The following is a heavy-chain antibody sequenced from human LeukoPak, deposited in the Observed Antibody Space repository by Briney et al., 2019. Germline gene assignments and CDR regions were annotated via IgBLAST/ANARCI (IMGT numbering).Heavy chain of an antibody. J-gene: IGHJ6*03. CDR1: GGSFSGYY. CDR2: INHSGST. Sequence: SETLSLTCAVYGGSFSGYYWSWIRQPPGKGLEWIGEINHSGSTNDNPSLKSRVTISVDTSKNQFSLKLSSVTAADTAVYYCARIAAVTTGNYYYYYMDVWGKGTTVTVSS. V-gene: IGHV4-34*01. D-gene: IGHD4-17*01. CDR3: ARIAAVTTGNYYYYYMDV.